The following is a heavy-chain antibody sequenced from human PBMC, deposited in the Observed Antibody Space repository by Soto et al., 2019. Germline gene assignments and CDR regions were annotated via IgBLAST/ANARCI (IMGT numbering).Heavy chain of an antibody. J-gene: IGHJ6*02. CDR1: GGSISSGGYY. V-gene: IGHV4-31*03. Sequence: LSLTCTVSGGSISSGGYYWSWIRQHPGKGLEWIGYIYYSGSTYYNPSLKSRVTISVDTSKNQFSLKLSSVTAADTAVYYCARDYDFWSGYYLTYGMDVWGQGTTVTVSS. D-gene: IGHD3-3*01. CDR3: ARDYDFWSGYYLTYGMDV. CDR2: IYYSGST.